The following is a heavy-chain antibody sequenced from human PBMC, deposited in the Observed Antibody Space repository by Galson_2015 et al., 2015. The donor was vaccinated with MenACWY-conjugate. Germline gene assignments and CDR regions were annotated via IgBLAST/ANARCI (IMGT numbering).Heavy chain of an antibody. Sequence: SLRLSCAASGLTFSSSWMSWVRQAPGKGLEWVANIGPDGSDKNQVDSMKGRLTISRDDSKNTLYFQMNSLRAEDTAVYYCARGGAAAGFDPWGQGTLVTVSS. CDR3: ARGGAAAGFDP. V-gene: IGHV3-7*01. CDR2: IGPDGSDK. D-gene: IGHD6-13*01. J-gene: IGHJ5*02. CDR1: GLTFSSSW.